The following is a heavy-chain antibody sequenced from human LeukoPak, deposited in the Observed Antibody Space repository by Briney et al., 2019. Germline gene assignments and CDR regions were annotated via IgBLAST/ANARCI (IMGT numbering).Heavy chain of an antibody. CDR2: ISYDGSNK. CDR3: ARDRAPIAVARYPSDY. CDR1: GFTFSSYA. J-gene: IGHJ4*02. V-gene: IGHV3-30-3*01. Sequence: PGRSLRLSCAASGFTFSSYAMHWVRQAPGKGLEWVAVISYDGSNKYYADSVKGRFTISRDNSKNTLYLQMNSLRAEDTAVYYCARDRAPIAVARYPSDYWGQGTLVTVSS. D-gene: IGHD6-19*01.